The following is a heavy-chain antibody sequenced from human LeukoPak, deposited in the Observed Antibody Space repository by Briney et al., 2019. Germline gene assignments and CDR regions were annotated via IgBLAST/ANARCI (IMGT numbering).Heavy chain of an antibody. CDR2: IYYSRST. J-gene: IGHJ4*02. D-gene: IGHD3-10*01. Sequence: SETLSLTCTVSGGSISSSSYYWGWIRQPPGKGLEWIGSIYYSRSTYYNPSLKSRVTISVDTSKNQFSLKLSSVTAADTAVYYCARQDYGSGSYYFDYWGQGTLVTVSS. CDR1: GGSISSSSYY. CDR3: ARQDYGSGSYYFDY. V-gene: IGHV4-39*01.